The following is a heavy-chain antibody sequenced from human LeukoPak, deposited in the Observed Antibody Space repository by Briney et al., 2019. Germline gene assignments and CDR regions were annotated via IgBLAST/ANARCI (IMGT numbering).Heavy chain of an antibody. CDR2: INPSGGTT. CDR1: GYTFTSYH. Sequence: ASVKVSCKASGYTFTSYHMHRVRQAPGQGLEWMGIINPSGGTTNYAQKFRGRVTMTRDTSISTAYMELSRLRSDDTAVYYCARGGLRFLEWLASLQGYYFDHWGQGTLVTVSS. D-gene: IGHD3-3*01. J-gene: IGHJ4*02. CDR3: ARGGLRFLEWLASLQGYYFDH. V-gene: IGHV1-46*01.